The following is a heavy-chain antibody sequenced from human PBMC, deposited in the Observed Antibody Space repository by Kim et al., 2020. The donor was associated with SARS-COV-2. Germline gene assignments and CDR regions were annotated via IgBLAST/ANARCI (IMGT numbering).Heavy chain of an antibody. D-gene: IGHD2-15*01. CDR3: ARVSCRGDSCYFDP. J-gene: IGHJ5*02. Sequence: SETLSLTCSVSGGSISTSKYYWGWIRQPPGKDLEWIGNIYYSGSTHYKPSLKSRVTVSVDTFKNQFSLKLSSVTAADTAVYYCARVSCRGDSCYFDPWGQGSLVTVSS. CDR2: IYYSGST. CDR1: GGSISTSKYY. V-gene: IGHV4-39*07.